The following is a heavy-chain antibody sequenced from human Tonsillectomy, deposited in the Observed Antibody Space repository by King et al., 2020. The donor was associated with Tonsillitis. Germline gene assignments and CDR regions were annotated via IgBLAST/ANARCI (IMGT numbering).Heavy chain of an antibody. CDR2: IYTSGST. CDR1: GGSISSYY. CDR3: ARDVANDFWSHNLFDP. Sequence: HVQLQESGPGLVKPSETLSLTCTVSGGSISSYYWSWIRQPAGRGLEWIGRIYTSGSTNYTPSLKSRVTMSVDTSKNQFSLKLSSVTAADTAVYYCARDVANDFWSHNLFDPWGQGTLVTVSS. D-gene: IGHD3-3*01. J-gene: IGHJ5*02. V-gene: IGHV4-4*07.